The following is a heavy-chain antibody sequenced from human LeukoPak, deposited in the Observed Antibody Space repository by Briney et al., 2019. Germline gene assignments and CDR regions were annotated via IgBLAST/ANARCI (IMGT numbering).Heavy chain of an antibody. CDR3: ARDGYDFWSGYYYYYYYMDV. CDR2: INHSGST. CDR1: GGSFSGYY. V-gene: IGHV4-34*01. D-gene: IGHD3-3*01. Sequence: SETLSLTCAVYGGSFSGYYWSWIRQPPGKGLEWIGEINHSGSTNYNPSLKSRVTISVDTSKNQFSLKLSSVTAADTAVYYCARDGYDFWSGYYYYYYYMDVWGKGTTVTVSS. J-gene: IGHJ6*03.